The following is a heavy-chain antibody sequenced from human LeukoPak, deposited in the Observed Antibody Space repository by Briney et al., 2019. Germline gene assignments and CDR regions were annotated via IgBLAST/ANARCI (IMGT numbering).Heavy chain of an antibody. Sequence: GSLRLSCAASGFTFSSYAMHWVRQSPEKGLEWIGTIHYSGSAYYNPSLESRVTISVDTSKNQFSLHLKSVTAADTAIYYCASPKGNSGGDYWGQGALVTVSS. CDR2: IHYSGSA. CDR1: GFTFSSYAMH. V-gene: IGHV4-39*01. CDR3: ASPKGNSGGDY. D-gene: IGHD3-16*01. J-gene: IGHJ4*02.